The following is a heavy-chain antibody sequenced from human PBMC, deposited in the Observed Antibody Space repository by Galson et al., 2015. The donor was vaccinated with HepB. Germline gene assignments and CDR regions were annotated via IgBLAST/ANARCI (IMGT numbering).Heavy chain of an antibody. J-gene: IGHJ3*02. CDR1: GYTFTSYY. V-gene: IGHV1-46*01. Sequence: SVKVSCKASGYTFTSYYMHWVRQAPGQGLEWMGIINPSGGSTSYAQKFQGRVTMTRDTSTSTVYMELSSLRSEDTAVYYCARVDPTTGGGGGAFDIWGQGTMVTVSS. CDR3: ARVDPTTGGGGGAFDI. D-gene: IGHD4-17*01. CDR2: INPSGGST.